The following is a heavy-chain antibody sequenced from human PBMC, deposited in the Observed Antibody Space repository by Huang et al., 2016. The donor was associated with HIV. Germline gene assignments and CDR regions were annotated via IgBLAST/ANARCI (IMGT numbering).Heavy chain of an antibody. CDR1: GGSFSSSFYY. J-gene: IGHJ4*02. Sequence: QLQLQESGPGLVKPSETLSLTCTVSGGSFSSSFYYWGWIRQPPGKGLEGIGTIYVRGSTYDNPSRKSRVTISVETSKNQFSLKLSSVTAADTAVYYCARHDPDYYGSGSYYNNPIYWGQGTLVTVSS. CDR3: ARHDPDYYGSGSYYNNPIY. CDR2: IYVRGST. V-gene: IGHV4-39*01. D-gene: IGHD3-10*01.